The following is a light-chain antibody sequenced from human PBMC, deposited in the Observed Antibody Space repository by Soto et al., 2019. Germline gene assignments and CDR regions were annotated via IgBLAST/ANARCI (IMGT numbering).Light chain of an antibody. CDR2: DVS. CDR3: SSYTSSSTLYV. Sequence: QSVLTQPASVSGSPGQSMTISGTGTSSDVGGYNYVSWYQQHPGKAPKLMIYDVSNRPSGVSNRFSGSKSGNTASLTISGLQAEDEADYYCSSYTSSSTLYVFGTGTKVT. V-gene: IGLV2-14*01. CDR1: SSDVGGYNY. J-gene: IGLJ1*01.